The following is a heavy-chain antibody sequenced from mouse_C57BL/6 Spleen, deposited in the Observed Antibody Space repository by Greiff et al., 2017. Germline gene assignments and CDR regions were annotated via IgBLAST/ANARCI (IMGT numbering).Heavy chain of an antibody. V-gene: IGHV3-6*01. CDR2: ISYDGSN. J-gene: IGHJ2*01. Sequence: EVQRVESGPGLVKPSQSLSLTCSVTGYSITSGYYWNWIRQFPGNKLEWMGYISYDGSNNYNPSLKNRISITRDTSKNQFFLKLNSVTTEDTATYYCARHWDEGYFDYWGQGTTLTVSS. CDR1: GYSITSGYY. D-gene: IGHD4-1*01. CDR3: ARHWDEGYFDY.